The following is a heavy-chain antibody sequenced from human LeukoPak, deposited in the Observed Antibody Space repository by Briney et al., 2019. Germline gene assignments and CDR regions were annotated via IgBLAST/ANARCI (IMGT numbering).Heavy chain of an antibody. CDR3: AKDGYYDSSFFDY. CDR2: ISGSGGST. Sequence: GGSLRLSCAASGFTFSSYAMSWVRQAPGKGLEWVSIISGSGGSTYYADSVKGRFTISRDNSKNTLYLQMNSLRAEDTAVYYCAKDGYYDSSFFDYWGQGTLVTVSS. D-gene: IGHD3-22*01. J-gene: IGHJ4*02. V-gene: IGHV3-23*01. CDR1: GFTFSSYA.